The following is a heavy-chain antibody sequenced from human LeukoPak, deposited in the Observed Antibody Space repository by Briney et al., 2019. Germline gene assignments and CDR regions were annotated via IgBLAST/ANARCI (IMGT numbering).Heavy chain of an antibody. V-gene: IGHV4-59*13. CDR1: FGSINRYY. J-gene: IGHJ4*02. CDR2: MYFSGST. Sequence: SETLSLTCTVSFGSINRYYWSWIRHTPGKGLEWIGYMYFSGSTTYNPSLKGRVTMSVDTSKNHYSLKLTSVTAADTAVYYCTRGQYSGSWSYYFDYWGQGTLVTASS. CDR3: TRGQYSGSWSYYFDY. D-gene: IGHD6-13*01.